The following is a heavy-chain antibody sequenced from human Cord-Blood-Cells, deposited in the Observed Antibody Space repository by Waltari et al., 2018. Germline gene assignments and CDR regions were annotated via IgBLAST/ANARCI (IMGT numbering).Heavy chain of an antibody. CDR1: GGTFSSYA. D-gene: IGHD3-10*01. Sequence: QVQLVQSGAEVKKPGSSVKVSCKAYGGTFSSYATSWVRQATGPGLEWMGRIIPILGIANYAQKFQGRVTITADKSTSTAYMELSSLRSEDTAVYYCASGYGSGSYYNDPSYFDYWGQGTLVTVSS. J-gene: IGHJ4*02. V-gene: IGHV1-69*09. CDR2: IIPILGIA. CDR3: ASGYGSGSYYNDPSYFDY.